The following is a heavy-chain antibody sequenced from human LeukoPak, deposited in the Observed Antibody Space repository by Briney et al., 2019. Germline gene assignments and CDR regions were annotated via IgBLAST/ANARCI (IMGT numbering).Heavy chain of an antibody. J-gene: IGHJ4*02. Sequence: GGSLRLSCAASGFTFSSYAMSWVRQAPGKGLEWVSAISGSGGSTYYADSVKGRFTISRDNSKNTLYLQMNSRRAEDTAVYYCAKDPDYYDSSGYHYFDYWGQGTLVTVSS. CDR2: ISGSGGST. V-gene: IGHV3-23*01. CDR1: GFTFSSYA. D-gene: IGHD3-22*01. CDR3: AKDPDYYDSSGYHYFDY.